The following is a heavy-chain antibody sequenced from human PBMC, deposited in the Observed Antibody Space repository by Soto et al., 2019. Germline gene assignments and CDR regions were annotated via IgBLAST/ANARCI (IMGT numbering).Heavy chain of an antibody. J-gene: IGHJ6*02. CDR2: INPNSGGT. CDR1: GYTFTGYY. D-gene: IGHD2-21*01. Sequence: ASVKFSCKASGYTFTGYYMHWVRQAPGQGLEWMGWINPNSGGTNYAQKFQGWVTMTRDTSISTAYMELSRLRSDDTAVYYCARDGASGDYYYYGMDVWGQGTTVTVSS. V-gene: IGHV1-2*04. CDR3: ARDGASGDYYYYGMDV.